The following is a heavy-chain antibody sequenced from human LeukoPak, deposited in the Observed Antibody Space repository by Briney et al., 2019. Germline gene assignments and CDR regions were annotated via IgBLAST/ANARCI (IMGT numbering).Heavy chain of an antibody. Sequence: SGPTLVNPTQTLTLTCTFSGFSLSTSGVGVGWIRQPPGRALEWLALIYWNDNKRYSPSLKTRLTITKDTSKNQVVLTMTNMDPVDTATYYCARSIGYNWNYHDNFDYWGQGTLVTVSS. D-gene: IGHD1-7*01. CDR2: IYWNDNK. J-gene: IGHJ4*02. CDR1: GFSLSTSGVG. CDR3: ARSIGYNWNYHDNFDY. V-gene: IGHV2-5*01.